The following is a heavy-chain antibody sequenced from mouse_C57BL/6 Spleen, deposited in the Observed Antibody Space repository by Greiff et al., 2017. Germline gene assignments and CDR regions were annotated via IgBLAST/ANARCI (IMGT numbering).Heavy chain of an antibody. J-gene: IGHJ2*01. CDR1: GYTFTSYW. V-gene: IGHV14-4*01. CDR2: IDPENGDT. Sequence: EVQLQESGAELVKPGASVKLSCKASGYTFTSYWMHWVKQRPEQGLEWIGWIDPENGDTEYASKFQGKATITADTSSNTAYLQLSSLTSEDTAVYYCTTSGSSGPYYFDYWGQGTTLTVSS. D-gene: IGHD3-2*02. CDR3: TTSGSSGPYYFDY.